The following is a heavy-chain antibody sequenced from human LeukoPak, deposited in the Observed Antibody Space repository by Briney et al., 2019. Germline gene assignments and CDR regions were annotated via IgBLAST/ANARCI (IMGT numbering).Heavy chain of an antibody. Sequence: GSLRLSCAASGFTFSSYSMNWVRQAPGKGLEWVSSISSGSGHIFYEDSVKGRFSISRDNAKNSLYLQMNSLRAEDTAVCYCARGGTGATRDDTFDIWGQGAMVTVSS. CDR2: ISSGSGHI. CDR1: GFTFSSYS. CDR3: ARGGTGATRDDTFDI. V-gene: IGHV3-21*01. J-gene: IGHJ3*02. D-gene: IGHD1-7*01.